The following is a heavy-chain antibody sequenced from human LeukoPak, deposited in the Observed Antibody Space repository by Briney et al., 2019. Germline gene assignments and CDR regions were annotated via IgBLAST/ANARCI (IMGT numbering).Heavy chain of an antibody. Sequence: GGSLRPSCAASGFTFSSYAMSWVRQAPGKGLEWVSAISGGGGSTYYADSVKGRFTISRDNSKNTLYLQMNSLRAEDTAVYYCAKTSGIVGATPYYFDYWGQGTLVTVSS. CDR1: GFTFSSYA. J-gene: IGHJ4*02. CDR2: ISGGGGST. D-gene: IGHD1-26*01. V-gene: IGHV3-23*01. CDR3: AKTSGIVGATPYYFDY.